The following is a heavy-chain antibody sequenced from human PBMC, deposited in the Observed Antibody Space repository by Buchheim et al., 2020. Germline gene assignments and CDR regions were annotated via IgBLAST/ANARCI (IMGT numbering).Heavy chain of an antibody. Sequence: QVQLVESGGGVVQPGRSLRLSCAVSGFTFSTYVMHWVRQAPGKGLEWVALISHDGSNKNYADSLKGRFTISRDNSKTTLYLQMNSLRAEDTAVYYCARENILTGYYSSGLYYYYGMDVWGQGTT. V-gene: IGHV3-30-3*01. D-gene: IGHD3-9*01. J-gene: IGHJ6*02. CDR2: ISHDGSNK. CDR3: ARENILTGYYSSGLYYYYGMDV. CDR1: GFTFSTYV.